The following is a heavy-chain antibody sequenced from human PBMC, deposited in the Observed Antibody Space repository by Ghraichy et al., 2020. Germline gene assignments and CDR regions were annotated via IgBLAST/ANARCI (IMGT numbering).Heavy chain of an antibody. CDR2: ISNSGST. V-gene: IGHV4-61*01. D-gene: IGHD3-3*01. CDR1: GGSVSSGSNY. Sequence: SETLSLTCTVSGGSVSSGSNYWIWIRQPPGKGREWIGNISNSGSTSYNPSLKSLVTISLDTTKNQFSLKVSSVTAADSAVYYLAREQGAGFVWRGQVEKWVDAWGQRTLVTVSS. J-gene: IGHJ5*02. CDR3: AREQGAGFVWRGQVEKWVDA.